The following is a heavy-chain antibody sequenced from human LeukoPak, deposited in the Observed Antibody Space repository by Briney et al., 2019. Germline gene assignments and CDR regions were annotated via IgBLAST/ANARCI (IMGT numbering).Heavy chain of an antibody. J-gene: IGHJ6*03. V-gene: IGHV1-2*02. CDR1: GYTFTGYY. Sequence: ASVKVSCKASGYTFTGYYMHWVRQAPGQGLEWMGWINPNSGGTNYAQKFQGRVTMTRDTSISTAYMELSRLRSDDTAVYYCARDWEAYSYGYYYYYMDVWGKGTTVTISS. CDR3: ARDWEAYSYGYYYYYMDV. CDR2: INPNSGGT. D-gene: IGHD5-18*01.